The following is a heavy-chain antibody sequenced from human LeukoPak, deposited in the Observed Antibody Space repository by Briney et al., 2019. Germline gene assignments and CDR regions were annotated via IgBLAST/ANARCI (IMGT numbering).Heavy chain of an antibody. J-gene: IGHJ4*02. CDR1: GGTFSGYY. Sequence: SETLSLTCAVYGGTFSGYYWSWIRQPPGKGLEWIGEINHSGSTNYNPRIKSRVTISVDTSKNQFSLKLSSVTAADTAVYYCATGYSYYALCDYWGQGTLVTVSS. V-gene: IGHV4-34*08. CDR2: INHSGST. D-gene: IGHD5-18*01. CDR3: ATGYSYYALCDY.